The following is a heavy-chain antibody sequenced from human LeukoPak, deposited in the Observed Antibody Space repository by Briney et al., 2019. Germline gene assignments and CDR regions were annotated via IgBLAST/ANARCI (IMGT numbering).Heavy chain of an antibody. CDR2: ISYDGSNK. CDR1: GFTFSSYG. J-gene: IGHJ4*02. Sequence: GGSLRLSCAASGFTFSSYGMHWVRQAPGKGLEWVAVISYDGSNKYYADSVKGRFTISRDNSKNTLYLQMNSLRAGDTAVYYCANTMPGAPDYWGQGTLVTVSS. D-gene: IGHD4/OR15-4a*01. V-gene: IGHV3-30*18. CDR3: ANTMPGAPDY.